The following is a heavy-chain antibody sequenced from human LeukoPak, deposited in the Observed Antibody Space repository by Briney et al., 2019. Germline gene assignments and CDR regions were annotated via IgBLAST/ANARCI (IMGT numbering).Heavy chain of an antibody. CDR1: GFTFSSYA. Sequence: GGSLRLSCAASGFTFSSYAMSWVRQAPGKGLEWVSAISGSGGSTYYADSVKGRFTISRDNSKNTLYLQMNSLRAEDTAVYYCARSMYYSRGLDWFDPWGQGTLVTVSS. J-gene: IGHJ5*02. D-gene: IGHD3-10*01. CDR3: ARSMYYSRGLDWFDP. V-gene: IGHV3-23*01. CDR2: ISGSGGST.